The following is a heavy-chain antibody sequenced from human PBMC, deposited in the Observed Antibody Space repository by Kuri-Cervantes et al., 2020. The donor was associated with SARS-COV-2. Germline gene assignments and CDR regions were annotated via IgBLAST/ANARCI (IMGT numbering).Heavy chain of an antibody. CDR3: AIGLEWLRTENYYYYYMDV. J-gene: IGHJ6*03. D-gene: IGHD3-3*01. V-gene: IGHV1-69*13. Sequence: SVKVSCKASGGTFSSYAISWVRQAPGQGLEWMGGIIPIFGTANYAQKFQGRVTITADESTSTAYMELGSLRSEDTAVYYCAIGLEWLRTENYYYYYMDVGGKGTTVTVSS. CDR1: GGTFSSYA. CDR2: IIPIFGTA.